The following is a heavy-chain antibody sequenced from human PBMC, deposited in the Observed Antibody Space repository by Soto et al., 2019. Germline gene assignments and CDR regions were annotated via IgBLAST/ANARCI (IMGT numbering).Heavy chain of an antibody. D-gene: IGHD2-15*01. CDR2: INANSGDT. V-gene: IGHV1-2*02. Sequence: GSVKVSCKASGYTFTGYYMHWVRQAPGQGLEWMGWINANSGDTNYAQKCQGRVTMTRDTSLSTAYMELSRLRSDDTAVYFCARDWDCSGGACYSVYFDYWGQGTLVTVSS. CDR1: GYTFTGYY. CDR3: ARDWDCSGGACYSVYFDY. J-gene: IGHJ4*02.